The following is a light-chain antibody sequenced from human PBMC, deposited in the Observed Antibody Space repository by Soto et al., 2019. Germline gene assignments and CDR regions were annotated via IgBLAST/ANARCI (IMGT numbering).Light chain of an antibody. J-gene: IGLJ1*01. CDR2: EVS. Sequence: SGLTRPASVSGSPGRSITISCTGTSSDVGGYDYVSWYQLHPGKAPKLMVFEVSNRPSGVSYRFSGSKSGNTASLTISGLQAEDEADYVCSSYSISTAYLFGTGTKVTVL. CDR1: SSDVGGYDY. CDR3: SSYSISTAYL. V-gene: IGLV2-14*01.